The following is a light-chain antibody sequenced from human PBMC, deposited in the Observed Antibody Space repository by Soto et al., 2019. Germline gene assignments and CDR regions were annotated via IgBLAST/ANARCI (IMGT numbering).Light chain of an antibody. J-gene: IGLJ2*01. CDR2: LNSDGSH. CDR1: SGHSSYA. V-gene: IGLV4-69*01. Sequence: QPVLTQSPSASASLGASVKLTCTLSSGHSSYAIAWHQQQPEKGPRYLMKLNSDGSHSKGDGIPDRFSGSSSAAERYLTISSLQSEDEADYYCQTWGTGILVVFGGGTKVTVL. CDR3: QTWGTGILVV.